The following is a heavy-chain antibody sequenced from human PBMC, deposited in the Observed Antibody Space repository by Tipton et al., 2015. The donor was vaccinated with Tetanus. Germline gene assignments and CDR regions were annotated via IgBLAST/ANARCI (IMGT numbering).Heavy chain of an antibody. CDR3: ARDASRYTYGSNSFDY. J-gene: IGHJ4*02. D-gene: IGHD5-18*01. V-gene: IGHV3-7*01. Sequence: GSLRLSCAASGFTFSNYWMSWVRQAPGRGLEWVASIKQDGSDKNYVDSVKGRFTISRDNAKNSLYLQMSSPRAEDTAVYYCARDASRYTYGSNSFDYWGQGTLVTVSS. CDR1: GFTFSNYW. CDR2: IKQDGSDK.